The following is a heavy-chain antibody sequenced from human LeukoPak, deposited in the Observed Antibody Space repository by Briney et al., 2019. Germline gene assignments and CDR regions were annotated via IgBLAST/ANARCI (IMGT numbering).Heavy chain of an antibody. D-gene: IGHD6-13*01. J-gene: IGHJ4*02. Sequence: ASVKVSCKASGCTFTSYYMDWVRQAPGQGLEWMGIINPSGGSTSYAQKFQGRVTMTRDTSTSTVYMELSSLRSEDTAVYYCAAFGIAAAEDLFDYWGQGTLVTVSS. CDR1: GCTFTSYY. V-gene: IGHV1-46*01. CDR2: INPSGGST. CDR3: AAFGIAAAEDLFDY.